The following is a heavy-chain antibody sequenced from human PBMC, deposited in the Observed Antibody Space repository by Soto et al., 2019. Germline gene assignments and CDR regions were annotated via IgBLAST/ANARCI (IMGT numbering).Heavy chain of an antibody. D-gene: IGHD1-1*01. V-gene: IGHV1-18*01. CDR2: ISAHNGNT. CDR1: GYTFTSYG. CDR3: ARGRYGDY. J-gene: IGHJ4*02. Sequence: QVHLVQSGAEVKKPGASVKVSCKGSGYTFTSYGITWVRQAPGQGLEWMGWISAHNGNTDYAQKLQGRVTVTRDTATSTAYMELRSLRADDTAVYYCARGRYGDYWGQGDLVTVSS.